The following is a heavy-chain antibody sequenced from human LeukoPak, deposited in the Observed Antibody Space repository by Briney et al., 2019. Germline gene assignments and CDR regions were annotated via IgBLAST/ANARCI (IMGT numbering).Heavy chain of an antibody. CDR1: GITFSSYA. Sequence: GGSLRLSCAASGITFSSYAMNWVRQAPGKGLEWVSAISGSGGDTYYADSVKGRFTISRDNSKNTLYLQMHSLRAEDTALYYCAKAMSDYYDSSRYYDFDSWGQGTLVTVSS. J-gene: IGHJ4*02. D-gene: IGHD3-22*01. CDR3: AKAMSDYYDSSRYYDFDS. CDR2: ISGSGGDT. V-gene: IGHV3-23*01.